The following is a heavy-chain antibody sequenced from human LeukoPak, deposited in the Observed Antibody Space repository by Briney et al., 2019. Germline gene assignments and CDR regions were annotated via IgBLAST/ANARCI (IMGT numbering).Heavy chain of an antibody. D-gene: IGHD2-2*02. V-gene: IGHV4-30-4*08. CDR3: ARTYCSSTSCYTFDY. CDR2: IYYSGST. J-gene: IGHJ4*02. CDR1: GGSISSGDYY. Sequence: PSETLSLTCTVSGGSISSGDYYWSWIRQPPGKGLEWIVYIYYSGSTYYNPSLKSRVTISVDTSKNQFSLKLSSVTAADTAVYYCARTYCSSTSCYTFDYWGQGTLVTVSS.